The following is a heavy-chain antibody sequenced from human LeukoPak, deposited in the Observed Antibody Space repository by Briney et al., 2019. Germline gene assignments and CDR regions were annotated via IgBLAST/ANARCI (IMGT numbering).Heavy chain of an antibody. CDR2: INHSGRT. CDR1: GGSFSGYY. V-gene: IGHV4-34*01. Sequence: SETLSLTCAVYGGSFSGYYWSWLRQPPGKGLEWIGEINHSGRTNYNPSLKSRVTISVHTSKNQFSLKLSSVTAADTAVYYCANGYSSSPGFDYWGQGTLVTVSS. J-gene: IGHJ4*02. D-gene: IGHD6-13*01. CDR3: ANGYSSSPGFDY.